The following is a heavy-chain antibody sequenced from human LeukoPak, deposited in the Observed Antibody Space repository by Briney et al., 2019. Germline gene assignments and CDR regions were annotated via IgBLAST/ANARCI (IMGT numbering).Heavy chain of an antibody. Sequence: GASVKVSCKASGYTFTGYYMHWVRQAPGQGLEWMGRIIPILGIANYAQKFQGRVTITADKSTSTAYMELSSLRSEDTAVYYCARVGSSSGGHYWGQGTLVTVSS. J-gene: IGHJ4*02. CDR3: ARVGSSSGGHY. CDR2: IIPILGIA. CDR1: GYTFTGYY. V-gene: IGHV1-69*04. D-gene: IGHD6-6*01.